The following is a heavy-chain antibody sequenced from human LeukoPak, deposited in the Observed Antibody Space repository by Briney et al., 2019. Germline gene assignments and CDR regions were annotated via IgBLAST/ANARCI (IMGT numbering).Heavy chain of an antibody. CDR2: IYYSGST. J-gene: IGHJ3*02. CDR1: GGSISSSSYY. CDR3: ARQGFMAFDI. V-gene: IGHV4-39*01. Sequence: KPSETLSLTCTVSGGSISSSSYYWGWIRQPPGKGLEWIGSIYYSGSTYYNPSLKSRVTISVDTSKNQFSLKLSSVTAADTAVYYCARQGFMAFDIWGQGTMVTVSS. D-gene: IGHD3-16*01.